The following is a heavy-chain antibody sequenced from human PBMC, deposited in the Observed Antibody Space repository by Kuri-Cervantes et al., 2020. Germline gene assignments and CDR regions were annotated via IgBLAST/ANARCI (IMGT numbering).Heavy chain of an antibody. D-gene: IGHD3-3*01. CDR2: IYTSGST. CDR1: GGSISSGSYY. Sequence: SETLSLTCTVSGGSISSGSYYWSWIRQPAGKGLEWIGRIYTSGSTNYNPSLKSRVTISVDTSKNQFSLKLSSVTAADTAVYYCARGYDFWSGRGGMDVWGQGTTVTVSS. CDR3: ARGYDFWSGRGGMDV. J-gene: IGHJ6*02. V-gene: IGHV4-61*02.